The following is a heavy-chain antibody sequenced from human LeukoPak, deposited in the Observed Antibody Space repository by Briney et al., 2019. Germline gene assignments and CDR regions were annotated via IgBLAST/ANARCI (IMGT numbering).Heavy chain of an antibody. V-gene: IGHV4-39*07. CDR1: DGSMNSETYY. J-gene: IGHJ5*02. CDR2: IHPGGNT. CDR3: ARDQRSLSDL. Sequence: SETLSLTCTVSDGSMNSETYYWGWIRQPPGTGLEWIASIHPGGNTFYNPSLKSRVAISVDKSKNQFSLKVTSVATADTAVYYCARDQRSLSDLWGQGSLVIVSS. D-gene: IGHD1-26*01.